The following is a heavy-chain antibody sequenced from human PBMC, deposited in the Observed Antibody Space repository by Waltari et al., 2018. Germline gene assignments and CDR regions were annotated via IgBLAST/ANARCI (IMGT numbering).Heavy chain of an antibody. CDR1: GGSLRGYT. D-gene: IGHD3-22*01. J-gene: IGHJ4*02. Sequence: QVQLVQSGAEVRRPGSAVRVSCMSSGGSLRGYTTRWLRQAPGRGLEWMGVLIPIFGTPTCAADFQGRLTISAGDNTRIAYMDLGGLTPQDTAVYFCARGYRYDSSGRYYFDHWGQGTRVIVSS. V-gene: IGHV1-69*12. CDR3: ARGYRYDSSGRYYFDH. CDR2: LIPIFGTP.